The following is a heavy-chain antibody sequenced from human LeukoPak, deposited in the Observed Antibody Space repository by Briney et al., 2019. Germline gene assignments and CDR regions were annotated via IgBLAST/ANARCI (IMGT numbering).Heavy chain of an antibody. J-gene: IGHJ6*04. D-gene: IGHD2-2*01. CDR3: ARDYCSSTSCYWYGVYYYYYGMDV. Sequence: GGSLRLSCAASGFTFSDYYMSWIRQAPGKGLEWVSYISSSGSTIYYADSVKGRFTISRDNSKNTLYLQMNSLRAEDTAVYYCARDYCSSTSCYWYGVYYYYYGMDVWGKGPTVTASS. V-gene: IGHV3-11*04. CDR2: ISSSGSTI. CDR1: GFTFSDYY.